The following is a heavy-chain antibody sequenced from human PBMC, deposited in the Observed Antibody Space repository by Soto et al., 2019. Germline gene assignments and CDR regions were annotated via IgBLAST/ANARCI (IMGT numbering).Heavy chain of an antibody. Sequence: GGSLRLSCAASGFTFSSYSMSWVRQAPGKGLEWVSSISSSSSYIYYADSVKGRFTISRDNAKNSLYLQMNSLRAEDTAVYYCARDFGYCSGGSCLNWFDPWGQGTLVTVSS. J-gene: IGHJ5*02. D-gene: IGHD2-15*01. CDR2: ISSSSSYI. CDR3: ARDFGYCSGGSCLNWFDP. CDR1: GFTFSSYS. V-gene: IGHV3-21*01.